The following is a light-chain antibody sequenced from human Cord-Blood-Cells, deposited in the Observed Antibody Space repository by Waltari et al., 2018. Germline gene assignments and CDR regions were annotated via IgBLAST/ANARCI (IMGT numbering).Light chain of an antibody. J-gene: IGKJ3*01. Sequence: EIVLTQSPATLSLSPGERATLSGRASQSVSSYLAWYQQKPGQAPRRLIYDASNRATGIPARFSGSGSGTDFTLTISSLEPEDFAVYYCQQRSNWPITFGPGTKVDIK. CDR1: QSVSSY. CDR3: QQRSNWPIT. V-gene: IGKV3-11*01. CDR2: DAS.